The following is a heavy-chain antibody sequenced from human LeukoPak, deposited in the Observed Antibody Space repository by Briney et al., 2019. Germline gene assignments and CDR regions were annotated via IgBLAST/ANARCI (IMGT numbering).Heavy chain of an antibody. CDR3: ARDRIAAAGKGGNWFDP. Sequence: SVKVSCKASGGTFSSYAISWVRQAPGQGLEWMGGIIPIFGTANYAQKFQGRVTITADESTSTAYMELSSLRSEDTAVYYCARDRIAAAGKGGNWFDPWGQGTLVTVSS. CDR2: IIPIFGTA. J-gene: IGHJ5*02. CDR1: GGTFSSYA. V-gene: IGHV1-69*13. D-gene: IGHD6-13*01.